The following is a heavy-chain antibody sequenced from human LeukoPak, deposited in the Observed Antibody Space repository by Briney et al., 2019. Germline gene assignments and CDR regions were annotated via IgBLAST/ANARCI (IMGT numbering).Heavy chain of an antibody. Sequence: SETLSLTCTVSGGSISSGDYYWSWIRQPPGKGLEWIGCIYYSGSTYYNPSLKCRVTISVDTSKNQFSLKLSSVTAADTAVYYCARARVAGSGSYYNVGLDYWGQGTLVTVSS. V-gene: IGHV4-30-4*01. CDR1: GGSISSGDYY. CDR3: ARARVAGSGSYYNVGLDY. D-gene: IGHD3-10*01. CDR2: IYYSGST. J-gene: IGHJ4*02.